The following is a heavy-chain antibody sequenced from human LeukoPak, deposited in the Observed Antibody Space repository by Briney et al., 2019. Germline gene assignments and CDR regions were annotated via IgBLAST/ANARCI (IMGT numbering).Heavy chain of an antibody. D-gene: IGHD2-15*01. J-gene: IGHJ4*02. CDR1: GLTHRNAW. CDR2: IKSNPDGGTT. V-gene: IGHV3-15*05. CDR3: TTGGPHISGHPLDY. Sequence: GGSLRLSCVASGLTHRNAWMTWVRQAPGKGLEWVGRIKSNPDGGTTDFAASVKGRFFISRDDSKSTLSLQMNSLKIEDTAVYYCTTGGPHISGHPLDYWGQGIPVTVSS.